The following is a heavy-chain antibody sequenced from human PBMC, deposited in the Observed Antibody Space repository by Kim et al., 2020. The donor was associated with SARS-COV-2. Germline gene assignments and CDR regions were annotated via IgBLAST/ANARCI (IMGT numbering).Heavy chain of an antibody. D-gene: IGHD3-10*01. CDR3: ANAWFGELSHFDY. J-gene: IGHJ4*02. CDR1: GYTFTGYY. Sequence: ASVKVSCKASGYTFTGYYMHWVRQAPGQGLEWMGWINPNSGGTNYAQKFQGRVTMTRDTSISTAYMELSRLRSDDTAVYYCANAWFGELSHFDYWGQGTLVTVSS. CDR2: INPNSGGT. V-gene: IGHV1-2*02.